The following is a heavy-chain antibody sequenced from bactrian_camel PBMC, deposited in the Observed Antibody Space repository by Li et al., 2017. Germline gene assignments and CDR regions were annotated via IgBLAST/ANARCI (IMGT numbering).Heavy chain of an antibody. V-gene: IGHV3-2*01. J-gene: IGHJ4*01. D-gene: IGHD6*01. CDR2: MDGYGKI. CDR3: AAEATPCSWDVASVHEHSN. CDR1: GFTVYSHC. Sequence: HVQLVESGGGSVQAGGSLRLSCAASGFTVYSHCMSWFRQAPGKERQGVATMDGYGKITYAESVKGRFTISQDKAKNSLYLRMNSLKPEDTAIYYCAAEATPCSWDVASVHEHSNWGQGTQVTVS.